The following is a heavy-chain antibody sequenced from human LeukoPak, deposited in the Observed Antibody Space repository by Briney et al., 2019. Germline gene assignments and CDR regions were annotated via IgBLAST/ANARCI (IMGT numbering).Heavy chain of an antibody. J-gene: IGHJ6*02. D-gene: IGHD3-16*01. CDR2: ISGDGGST. Sequence: GGSLRLSCAASGFTFDDYAMHWVRQAPGKGLEWVSLISGDGGSTYYADSVKGRFTISRDNSKNTLYLQMNSLRTEDTALYYCAKDIRSYVGYYYCGMDVWGQGTTVTVSS. V-gene: IGHV3-43*02. CDR1: GFTFDDYA. CDR3: AKDIRSYVGYYYCGMDV.